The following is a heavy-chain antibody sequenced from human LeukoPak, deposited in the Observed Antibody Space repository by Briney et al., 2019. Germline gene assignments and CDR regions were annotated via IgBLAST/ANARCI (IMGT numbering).Heavy chain of an antibody. J-gene: IGHJ4*02. CDR1: GFTFGDYA. Sequence: GVLRLSCTASGFTFGDYAMTWVRQAPGKGLEWVGFIRSEAYGGTPEYAASVKGRFTISRDDSKSIAYLQMNSLKTEDTAVYYCTRDQTPYYWGQGTLVTVSS. CDR2: IRSEAYGGTP. V-gene: IGHV3-49*04. CDR3: TRDQTPYY.